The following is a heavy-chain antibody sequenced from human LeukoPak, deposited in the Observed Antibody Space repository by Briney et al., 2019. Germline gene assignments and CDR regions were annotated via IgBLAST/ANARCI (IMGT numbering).Heavy chain of an antibody. CDR2: INPNSGGT. J-gene: IGHJ4*02. CDR3: ARANLDHGAFYFDN. D-gene: IGHD4-17*01. V-gene: IGHV1-2*06. Sequence: ASVKVSCKASGYTFTGYYMHWVRQAPGQGLEWMGRINPNSGGTNYAQKFQGRVTMTRDPSISPAYMELSRLSSDDTAVYYGARANLDHGAFYFDNWRKGNLVSVSS. CDR1: GYTFTGYY.